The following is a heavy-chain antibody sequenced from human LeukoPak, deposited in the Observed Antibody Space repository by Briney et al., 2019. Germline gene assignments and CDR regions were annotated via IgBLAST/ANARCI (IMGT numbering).Heavy chain of an antibody. CDR3: ARGSTYYDSSGQVPFDY. V-gene: IGHV3-30*03. J-gene: IGHJ4*02. CDR2: ISYDGSNK. D-gene: IGHD3-22*01. CDR1: GFTFSSYG. Sequence: GGSLRLSCAASGFTFSSYGMHWVRQAPGKGLEWVAVISYDGSNKYYADSVKGRFTISRDNAKNSLYLQMNSLRAEDTAVYYCARGSTYYDSSGQVPFDYWGQGTLVTVSS.